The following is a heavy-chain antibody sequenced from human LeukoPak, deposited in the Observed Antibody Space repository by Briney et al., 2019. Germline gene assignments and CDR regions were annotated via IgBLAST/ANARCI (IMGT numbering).Heavy chain of an antibody. V-gene: IGHV4-59*08. J-gene: IGHJ4*02. CDR2: IHYSGTT. CDR1: GGSISTYY. D-gene: IGHD5-12*01. Sequence: SETLSLTCTVPGGSISTYYWSWIRQPPGKGLEWIGYIHYSGTTNYNPSLKNRVTISLDTSKNQFSLNLSPVTAADTAVYYCARMGGYSGYATHWGQGTLVTVSS. CDR3: ARMGGYSGYATH.